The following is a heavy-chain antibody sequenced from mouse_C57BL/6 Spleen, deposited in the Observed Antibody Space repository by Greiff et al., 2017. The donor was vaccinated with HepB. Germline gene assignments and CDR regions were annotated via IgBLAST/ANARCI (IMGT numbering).Heavy chain of an antibody. D-gene: IGHD1-1*01. J-gene: IGHJ2*01. Sequence: EVQLQESGGGLVKPGGSLKLSCAASGFTFSSYAMSWVRQTPEKRLEWVATISDGGSYTYYPDNVKGRFTISRDNAKNNLYLQMSHLKSEDTAMYYCARGGGTTVVARYYFDYWGQGTTLTVSS. V-gene: IGHV5-4*01. CDR2: ISDGGSYT. CDR3: ARGGGTTVVARYYFDY. CDR1: GFTFSSYA.